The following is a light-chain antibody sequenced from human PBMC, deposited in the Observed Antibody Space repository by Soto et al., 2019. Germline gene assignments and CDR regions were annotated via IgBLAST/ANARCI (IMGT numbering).Light chain of an antibody. V-gene: IGKV3-15*01. CDR1: ESVSDN. J-gene: IGKJ4*01. Sequence: EKVMTQSPATLSVSPGESATLSCRASESVSDNLAWYHQRPGQAPRLLIYGASTRATGTPARFSGSGSGTEFTLTISSLQSEDFGVYYCQQYDYWLSLTFGGGTKVDI. CDR2: GAS. CDR3: QQYDYWLSLT.